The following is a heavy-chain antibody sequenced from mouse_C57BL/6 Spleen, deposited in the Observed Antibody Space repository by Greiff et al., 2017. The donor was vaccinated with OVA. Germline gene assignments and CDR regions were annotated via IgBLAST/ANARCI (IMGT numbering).Heavy chain of an antibody. J-gene: IGHJ3*01. CDR3: ARDMRIYYDYDVGFAY. V-gene: IGHV3-6*01. CDR1: GYSITSGYY. CDR2: ISYDGSN. Sequence: VQLKESGPGLVKPSQSLSLTCSVTGYSITSGYYWNWIRQFPGNKLEWMGYISYDGSNNYNPYLKNLISITPDTSKNQFFLKLNSVTTEDTATYYCARDMRIYYDYDVGFAYWGQGTLVTVSA. D-gene: IGHD2-4*01.